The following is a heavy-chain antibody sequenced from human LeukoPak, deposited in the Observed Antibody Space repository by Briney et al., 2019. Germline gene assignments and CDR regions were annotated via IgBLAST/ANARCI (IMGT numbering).Heavy chain of an antibody. CDR1: GGSISSYY. V-gene: IGHV4-59*01. J-gene: IGHJ4*02. D-gene: IGHD3-10*01. CDR2: IYYSGST. CDR3: AREYGSGSYLDY. Sequence: SETLSLTCTVSGGSISSYYWSRIRQPPGKGLEWIGYIYYSGSTNYNPSLKSRVTISVDTSKNQFSLKLSSVTAADTAVYYCAREYGSGSYLDYWGQGTLVTVSS.